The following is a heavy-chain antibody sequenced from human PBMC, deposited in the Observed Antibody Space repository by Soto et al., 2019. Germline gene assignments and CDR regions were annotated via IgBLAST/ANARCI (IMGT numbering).Heavy chain of an antibody. Sequence: SETLSLTCTVSGGSVTNSSYYWAWIRQSPGKGLEWIGSVYYRGRSYSKSSVKSRVTISVDTSKNQFSLCLHSVTASDTAVYFCVSQRTTVPTQAYFDYWGPGALVTVSS. CDR1: GGSVTNSSYY. D-gene: IGHD4-17*01. J-gene: IGHJ4*02. V-gene: IGHV4-39*01. CDR2: VYYRGRS. CDR3: VSQRTTVPTQAYFDY.